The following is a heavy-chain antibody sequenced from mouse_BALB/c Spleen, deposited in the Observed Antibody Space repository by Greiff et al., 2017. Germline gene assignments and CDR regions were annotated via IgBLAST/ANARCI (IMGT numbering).Heavy chain of an antibody. CDR3: ARQGYRYDAYFDY. Sequence: EVQLVESGGGLVKPGGSLKLSCAASGFTFSSYAMSWVRQTPEKRLEWVATISSGGSYTYYPDSVKGRFTISRDNAKNTLYLQMSSLRSEDTAMYYCARQGYRYDAYFDYWGQGTTLTVSS. D-gene: IGHD2-14*01. CDR2: ISSGGSYT. CDR1: GFTFSSYA. J-gene: IGHJ2*01. V-gene: IGHV5-9-3*01.